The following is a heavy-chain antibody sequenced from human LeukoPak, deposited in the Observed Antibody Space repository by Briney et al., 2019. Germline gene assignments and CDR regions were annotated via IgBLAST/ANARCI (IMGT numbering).Heavy chain of an antibody. CDR1: GGSISSYY. Sequence: SETLSLTCTVSGGSISSYYWSWIRQPPGKGLEWIGSIYYSGSTHYNPSLKSRVTISVDTSKNQFSLKLSSVTAADTAVYYCARDYRVYYYYGMDVWGQGTTVTVSS. V-gene: IGHV4-59*12. CDR2: IYYSGST. J-gene: IGHJ6*02. CDR3: ARDYRVYYYYGMDV.